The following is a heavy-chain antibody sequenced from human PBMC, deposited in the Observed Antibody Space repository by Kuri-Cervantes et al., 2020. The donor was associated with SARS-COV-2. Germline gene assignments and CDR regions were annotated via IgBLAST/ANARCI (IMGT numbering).Heavy chain of an antibody. CDR2: TYYSGST. Sequence: GSLRLSCTVSGGSISSYYWSWIRQPPGKGLEWIGYTYYSGSTNYNPSLKSRVTISVDTSKNQFSLKLSSVTAADTAVYYCARGAIAAAAFDYWGQGTLVTVSS. J-gene: IGHJ4*02. CDR3: ARGAIAAAAFDY. CDR1: GGSISSYY. D-gene: IGHD6-13*01. V-gene: IGHV4-59*12.